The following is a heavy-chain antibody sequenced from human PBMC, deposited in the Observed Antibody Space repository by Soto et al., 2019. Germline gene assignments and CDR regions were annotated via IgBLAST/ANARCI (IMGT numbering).Heavy chain of an antibody. CDR2: ISAYNGNS. Sequence: QVQLVQSGAEGKKPGASVKVTCKASTYAFTSYGITWVRQAPGQGLEWVGWISAYNGNSNYAQKYEGRVTMTTDTSTSTAYMELSSLRSDDTAVYYCARIADCSTTSCSFPSRFHVRGYYYYYGLDVWGQGTTVTVSS. CDR1: TYAFTSYG. D-gene: IGHD2-2*01. V-gene: IGHV1-18*04. J-gene: IGHJ6*02. CDR3: ARIADCSTTSCSFPSRFHVRGYYYYYGLDV.